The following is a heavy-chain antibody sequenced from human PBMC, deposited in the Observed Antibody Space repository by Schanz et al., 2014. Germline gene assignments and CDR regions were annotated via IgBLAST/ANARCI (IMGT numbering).Heavy chain of an antibody. Sequence: EVQVVESGGGLVQPGGSLRLSCTASGFIFGSSVMAWVRQAPGRGLEWVSSISTSGTYMYIADSLKGRLTISRDDAKKSMYLQMNNLRAEDTAVYYCVRDSFFAFDYWGQGTLVTVSS. CDR3: VRDSFFAFDY. J-gene: IGHJ4*02. D-gene: IGHD3-3*01. CDR2: ISTSGTYM. CDR1: GFIFGSSV. V-gene: IGHV3-21*01.